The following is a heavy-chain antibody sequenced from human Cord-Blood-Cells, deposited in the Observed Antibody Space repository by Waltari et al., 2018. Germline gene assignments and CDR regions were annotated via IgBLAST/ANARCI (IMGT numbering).Heavy chain of an antibody. J-gene: IGHJ4*02. Sequence: QVQLQESGPGLVKPSQTLSLTCTVSGGSISSGGYSWSWIRQHPGKGLEWIGYIYYSGSTYYNPSLKSRVTISVDTSKNQFSLKLSSVTAADTAVYYCARVSKTTGYYYFDYWGQGTLVTVSS. V-gene: IGHV4-31*03. CDR1: GGSISSGGYS. D-gene: IGHD3-9*01. CDR3: ARVSKTTGYYYFDY. CDR2: IYYSGST.